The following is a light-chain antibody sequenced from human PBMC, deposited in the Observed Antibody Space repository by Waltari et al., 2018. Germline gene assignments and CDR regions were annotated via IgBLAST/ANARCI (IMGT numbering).Light chain of an antibody. CDR1: QTINSRY. Sequence: EVVLTQSPGTLSLSLGERATLSCKASQTINSRYLAWYQHKPVQATSLLFYGTSSRVLGIPVRFSASGSGTDFTLTINRLEPEDFAVYYCQQYGNSHPAFGPGTKVEIK. J-gene: IGKJ1*01. CDR2: GTS. CDR3: QQYGNSHPA. V-gene: IGKV3-20*01.